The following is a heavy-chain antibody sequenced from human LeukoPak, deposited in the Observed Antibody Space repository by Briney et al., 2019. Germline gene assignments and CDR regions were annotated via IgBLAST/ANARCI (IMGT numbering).Heavy chain of an antibody. D-gene: IGHD3-22*01. CDR3: ARDQYYYDSSGYYYLYYFDY. CDR2: TNPNSGGT. CDR1: GYTFTGCY. Sequence: ASVKVSCKASGYTFTGCYMHWVRQAPGQGLEWMGRTNPNSGGTNYAQKFQGRVTMTRDTSISTAYMELSRLRSDDTAVYYCARDQYYYDSSGYYYLYYFDYWGQGTLVTVSS. V-gene: IGHV1-2*06. J-gene: IGHJ4*02.